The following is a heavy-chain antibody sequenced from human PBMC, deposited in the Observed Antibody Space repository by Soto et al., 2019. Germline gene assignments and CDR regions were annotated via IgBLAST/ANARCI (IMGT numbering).Heavy chain of an antibody. V-gene: IGHV4-39*01. CDR1: GGFVSSSSYS. D-gene: IGHD2-2*03. CDR3: ARLNGYCISTNCHGYYGMDV. CDR2: IYSSENT. J-gene: IGHJ6*02. Sequence: SETLSLTCSVSGGFVSSSSYSWGWIRQSPGKGLEWIGTIYSSENTYYNPSLLSQVTISVDTSKNEFSLRLSSVTAADTAVYYCARLNGYCISTNCHGYYGMDVWGQGTTVTVSS.